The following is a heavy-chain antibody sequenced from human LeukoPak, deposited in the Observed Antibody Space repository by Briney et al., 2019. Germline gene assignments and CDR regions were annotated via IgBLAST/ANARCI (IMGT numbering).Heavy chain of an antibody. Sequence: GGSLRLSCAASGFTVSSNYMSWVRQAPGKGLKWVSVIYSGGTTYYADSVKGRFTISRDNSKNTLYLQMNSLRAEDTAVYYCAGDSSGYYGFDYWGQGTLVTVSS. D-gene: IGHD3-22*01. J-gene: IGHJ4*02. V-gene: IGHV3-66*01. CDR3: AGDSSGYYGFDY. CDR2: IYSGGTT. CDR1: GFTVSSNY.